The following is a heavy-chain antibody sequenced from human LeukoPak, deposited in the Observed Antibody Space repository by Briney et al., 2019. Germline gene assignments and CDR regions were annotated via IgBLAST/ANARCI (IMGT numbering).Heavy chain of an antibody. J-gene: IGHJ3*02. V-gene: IGHV3-23*01. CDR3: AKSIVVVVAAPGAFDI. CDR1: GFTVSNTY. D-gene: IGHD2-15*01. CDR2: ISGSGGST. Sequence: GGSLRLSCAASGFTVSNTYMSWVRQAPGKGLEWVSAISGSGGSTYYADSVKGRFTISKDNSKNTLYLQMNSLRAEDTAVYYCAKSIVVVVAAPGAFDIWGQGTMVTVSS.